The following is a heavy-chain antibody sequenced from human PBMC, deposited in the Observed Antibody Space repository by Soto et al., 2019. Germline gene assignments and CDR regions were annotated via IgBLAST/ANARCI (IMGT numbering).Heavy chain of an antibody. CDR1: GGSISSSSYY. Sequence: SETLSLTCTVSGGSISSSSYYWGWIRQPPGKGLEWIGNVYYGGSTYYNPSLKSRVTISVETSKSQFSLKLSSVTAADTAVYYCAGGDYYHSSGYYFYYYPMDVWGQGTTVPVSS. D-gene: IGHD3-22*01. J-gene: IGHJ6*02. CDR2: VYYGGST. V-gene: IGHV4-39*01. CDR3: AGGDYYHSSGYYFYYYPMDV.